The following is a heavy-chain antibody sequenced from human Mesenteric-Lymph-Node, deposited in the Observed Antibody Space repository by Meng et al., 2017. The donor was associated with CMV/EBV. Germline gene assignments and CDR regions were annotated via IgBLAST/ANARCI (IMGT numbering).Heavy chain of an antibody. CDR2: IYHSGST. V-gene: IGHV4-38-2*02. J-gene: IGHJ4*02. D-gene: IGHD3-22*01. Sequence: SETLSLTCTVSGYSISSGYYWGWIRQPPGKGLEWIGSIYHSGSTYYNPSLKSRVTISVDTSKNQFSLKLSSVTAADTAVYYCARGPDSSGYYYFDYWGQGTLVTVSS. CDR1: GYSISSGYY. CDR3: ARGPDSSGYYYFDY.